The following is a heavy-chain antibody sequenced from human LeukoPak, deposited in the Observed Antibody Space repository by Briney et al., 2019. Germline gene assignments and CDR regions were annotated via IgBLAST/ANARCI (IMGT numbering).Heavy chain of an antibody. Sequence: PSETLSLTCTVSGGSISSYYWSWIRQPPGKGLEWIGYIYYSGSTNYNPSLKSRVTISVDTSKNQFSLKLSSVTAADTAVYYCATSIQGYYYYMDVWGKGTTVTISS. D-gene: IGHD2-21*01. CDR2: IYYSGST. V-gene: IGHV4-59*01. CDR1: GGSISSYY. J-gene: IGHJ6*03. CDR3: ATSIQGYYYYMDV.